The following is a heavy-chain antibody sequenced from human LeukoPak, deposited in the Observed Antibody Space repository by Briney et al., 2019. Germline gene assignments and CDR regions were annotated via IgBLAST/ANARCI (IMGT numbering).Heavy chain of an antibody. D-gene: IGHD6-6*01. V-gene: IGHV1-69*13. J-gene: IGHJ4*02. CDR1: GGTFSSYA. CDR2: IIPIFGTA. CDR3: AGGPMGSSSPFVTHYFDY. Sequence: SVKVSCKASGGTFSSYAISWVRQAPGQGLEWMGGIIPIFGTANYAQKFQGRVTITADESTSTAYMELSSLRSEDTAVYYCAGGPMGSSSPFVTHYFDYWGQGTLVTVSS.